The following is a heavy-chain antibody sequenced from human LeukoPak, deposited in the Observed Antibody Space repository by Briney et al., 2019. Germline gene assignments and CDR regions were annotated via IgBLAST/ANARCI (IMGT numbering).Heavy chain of an antibody. CDR1: VFSLSSYA. D-gene: IGHD2-21*02. V-gene: IGHV3-23*01. CDR2: IGAGGSDT. J-gene: IGHJ5*02. Sequence: VGSLRLSCAVSVFSLSSYATAWVRQAPGKGLEWVSGIGAGGSDTYYADAVKGRFTISKDSYKNVLYLQMNSLRVEDTALYHCAKDLAYGDGRWDFALRGQGTLVTVSS. CDR3: AKDLAYGDGRWDFAL.